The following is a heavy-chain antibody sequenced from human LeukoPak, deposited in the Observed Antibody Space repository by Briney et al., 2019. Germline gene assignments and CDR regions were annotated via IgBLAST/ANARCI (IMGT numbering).Heavy chain of an antibody. CDR3: ARDHLQDIVVVVAATLDY. CDR2: IYSGGST. V-gene: IGHV3-53*01. D-gene: IGHD2-15*01. J-gene: IGHJ4*02. Sequence: GGSLRLSCAASGFTVSSNYMSWVRQAPGKGLEWVSVIYSGGSTYYADSVKGRFTISRDNSKNTLYLQMNSLRAEDTAVYYCARDHLQDIVVVVAATLDYWGQGTLVAVSS. CDR1: GFTVSSNY.